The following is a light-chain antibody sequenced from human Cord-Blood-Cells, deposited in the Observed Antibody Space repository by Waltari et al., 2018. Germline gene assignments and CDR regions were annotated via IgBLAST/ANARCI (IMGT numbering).Light chain of an antibody. J-gene: IGLJ2*01. Sequence: QSALTQPPSASGSPGQSVTISCPGTSSDVGGQNYVSGYQQHPGKAPKLMIYEVSKRPSGVPDRFSDSKSGNTASLTVSGLQAEDEADYYCSSYAGSNNFVVFGGGTKLTVL. V-gene: IGLV2-8*01. CDR2: EVS. CDR3: SSYAGSNNFVV. CDR1: SSDVGGQNY.